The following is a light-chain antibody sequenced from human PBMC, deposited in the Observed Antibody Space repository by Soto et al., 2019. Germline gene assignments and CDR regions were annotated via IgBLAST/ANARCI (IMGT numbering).Light chain of an antibody. CDR2: EVS. Sequence: QSVLTQPASVSGSPGQSITISCTGTASDVGGYNYVSWYQQHPGEAPKLVIYEVSNRPSGVSNRFSGSKSGNTASLTISGLQAVDEADYYCSSYTSSSTRVFGTGTKLTVL. V-gene: IGLV2-14*01. CDR3: SSYTSSSTRV. J-gene: IGLJ1*01. CDR1: ASDVGGYNY.